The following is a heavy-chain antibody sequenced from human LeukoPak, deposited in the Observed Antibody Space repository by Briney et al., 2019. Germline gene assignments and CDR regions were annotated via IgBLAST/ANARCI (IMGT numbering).Heavy chain of an antibody. CDR2: IYTSGST. J-gene: IGHJ4*02. D-gene: IGHD4-23*01. Sequence: PSETLSLTCTVSGGSISSYYWSWIRQPPGKGLEWIGYIYTSGSTNYNPSLKSRVTISVDTSKNQFSLKLSSVTAADTAVYYCARHDYGGNSYFDYWGQGTLVTVSS. CDR1: GGSISSYY. CDR3: ARHDYGGNSYFDY. V-gene: IGHV4-4*09.